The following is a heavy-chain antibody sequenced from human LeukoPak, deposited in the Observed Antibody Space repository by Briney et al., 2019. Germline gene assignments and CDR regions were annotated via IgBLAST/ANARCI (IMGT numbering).Heavy chain of an antibody. D-gene: IGHD2-2*01. CDR1: GGSFSGYY. Sequence: SETLSLTCAVYGGSFSGYYWSWIRQPPGKGLEWIGEINHSGSTNYNPSLKSRVTISVDTSKNQFSLKLSSVTAADTAVHYCARGVCSSTSCEPFDYWGQGTLVTVSS. CDR3: ARGVCSSTSCEPFDY. J-gene: IGHJ4*02. V-gene: IGHV4-34*01. CDR2: INHSGST.